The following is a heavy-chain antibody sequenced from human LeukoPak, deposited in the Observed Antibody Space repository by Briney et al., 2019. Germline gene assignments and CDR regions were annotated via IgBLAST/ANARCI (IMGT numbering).Heavy chain of an antibody. CDR1: GFTFSNYG. J-gene: IGHJ4*02. CDR2: ISYDGSNK. D-gene: IGHD1-26*01. Sequence: GRSLRLSCAASGFTFSNYGINWVRQAPGKGLEWLAVISYDGSNKYYADSVKGRFTISRDNPKNTLYLEMNSLRAEDTAVYYCAKRGGSYFDYWGQGTLVTVSS. V-gene: IGHV3-30*18. CDR3: AKRGGSYFDY.